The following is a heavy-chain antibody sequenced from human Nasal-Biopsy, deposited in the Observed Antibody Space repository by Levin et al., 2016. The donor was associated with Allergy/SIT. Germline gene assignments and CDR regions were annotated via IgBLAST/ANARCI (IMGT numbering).Heavy chain of an antibody. CDR1: GYTFITSLVAYG. J-gene: IGHJ3*02. D-gene: IGHD3-10*01. V-gene: IGHV1-18*01. CDR3: ARGFKSDAAFDI. CDR2: TSPYTDDT. Sequence: ASVKVSCKASGYTFITSLVAYGITWVRQAPGQGLEWMGWTSPYTDDTEYSRNFQGRVTMTTDTSTNTAYLELRGLMSDDSAVYYCARGFKSDAAFDIWGQGTMVTVSS.